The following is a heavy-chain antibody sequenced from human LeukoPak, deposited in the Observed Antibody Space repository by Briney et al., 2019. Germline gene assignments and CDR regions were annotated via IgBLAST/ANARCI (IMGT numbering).Heavy chain of an antibody. D-gene: IGHD6-13*01. CDR1: GYSISSDYY. Sequence: SETLSLTCTVSGYSISSDYYWGWIRQPPGKGLEWIGSIYHSGSTYYNPSLKSRVTISVDTSKNQFSLKLRSVTAADTAVYYCARDVGSWVDFDYWGQGTLVTVSS. CDR3: ARDVGSWVDFDY. CDR2: IYHSGST. V-gene: IGHV4-38-2*02. J-gene: IGHJ4*02.